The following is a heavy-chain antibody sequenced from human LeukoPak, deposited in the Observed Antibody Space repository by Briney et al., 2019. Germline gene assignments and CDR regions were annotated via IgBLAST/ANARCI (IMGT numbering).Heavy chain of an antibody. CDR3: TTDVILWFGNDY. J-gene: IGHJ4*02. D-gene: IGHD3-10*01. Sequence: GGSLRLSRAASGFTFSNAWMSWVRQAPGKGLEWVGRIKSKTDGGTTDYAAPVKGRFTISRDDSKNTLYLQMNSLKTEDTAVYYCTTDVILWFGNDYWSQGTLVTVSS. CDR2: IKSKTDGGTT. V-gene: IGHV3-15*01. CDR1: GFTFSNAW.